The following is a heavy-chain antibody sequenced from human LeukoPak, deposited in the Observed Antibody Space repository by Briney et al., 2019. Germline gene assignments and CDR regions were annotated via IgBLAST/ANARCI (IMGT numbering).Heavy chain of an antibody. J-gene: IGHJ5*02. Sequence: ASVKVSCKASGCTFTGYYMHWVRQAPGQGLEWMGWINPNNGDTKYAQKFQGRVTMTTDTSISTAYMELSRLKSDDTAVYYCARDQIMGNTSYNWFEPWGQGTQVTVSS. V-gene: IGHV1-2*02. CDR1: GCTFTGYY. CDR2: INPNNGDT. D-gene: IGHD1-26*01. CDR3: ARDQIMGNTSYNWFEP.